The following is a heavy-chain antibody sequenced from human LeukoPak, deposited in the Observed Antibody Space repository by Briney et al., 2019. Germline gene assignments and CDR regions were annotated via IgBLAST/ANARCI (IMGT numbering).Heavy chain of an antibody. Sequence: GGSLRLSCAASGFTFSSYEMNWVRQAPGKGLEWVSYISSSGSTIYYADSVKGRFTISRDNAKNSLYLQMNSLRAEDTAVYYCATSPIAEYSSGWQTDFDYWGQGTLVTVSS. J-gene: IGHJ4*02. CDR3: ATSPIAEYSSGWQTDFDY. D-gene: IGHD6-19*01. CDR2: ISSSGSTI. V-gene: IGHV3-48*03. CDR1: GFTFSSYE.